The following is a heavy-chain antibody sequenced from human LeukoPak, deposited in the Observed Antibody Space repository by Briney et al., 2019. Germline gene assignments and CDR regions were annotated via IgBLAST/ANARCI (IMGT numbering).Heavy chain of an antibody. CDR2: IYYSGST. J-gene: IGHJ6*02. D-gene: IGHD4-17*01. Sequence: SETLSLTCTVSGGSISSYYWGWIRQPPGKGLEWIGYIYYSGSTKYNPSLKSRVTISVDTSKNQFSLKLSSVTAADTAVYYCARHRYGDYYYYDMDVWGQGTTVTVSS. CDR1: GGSISSYY. V-gene: IGHV4-59*08. CDR3: ARHRYGDYYYYDMDV.